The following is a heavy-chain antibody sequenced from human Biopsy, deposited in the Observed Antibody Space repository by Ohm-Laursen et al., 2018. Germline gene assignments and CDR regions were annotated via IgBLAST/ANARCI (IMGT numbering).Heavy chain of an antibody. CDR3: ARVTLPLYLDY. D-gene: IGHD5/OR15-5a*01. Sequence: GASVKVSCNASGYTFTTYYIHWVRQAPGQGLEWMGIINPGGNSTAYTQNFQGRVTMTWDTSTTTVYMELSSLRSDDTAVYYCARVTLPLYLDYWGQGTRVSVSS. CDR2: INPGGNST. J-gene: IGHJ4*02. CDR1: GYTFTTYY. V-gene: IGHV1-46*01.